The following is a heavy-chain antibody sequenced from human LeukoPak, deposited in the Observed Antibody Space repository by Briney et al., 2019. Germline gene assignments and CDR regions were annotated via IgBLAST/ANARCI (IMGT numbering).Heavy chain of an antibody. CDR1: GYTFTGYY. CDR3: ARAPPYSSGWGCWFDP. D-gene: IGHD6-19*01. CDR2: INPNSGGT. Sequence: ASVTVSFKASGYTFTGYYMHWVRQAPGQGLEWMGWINPNSGGTNYAQKFQGRVTMTRETSISTAYMELSRLRSDDTAVYYCARAPPYSSGWGCWFDPWGQGTLVTVSS. V-gene: IGHV1-2*02. J-gene: IGHJ5*02.